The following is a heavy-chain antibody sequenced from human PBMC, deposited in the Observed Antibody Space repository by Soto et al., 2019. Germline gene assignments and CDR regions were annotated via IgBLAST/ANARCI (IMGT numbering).Heavy chain of an antibody. D-gene: IGHD6-19*01. CDR3: ARDSSGWYLYYYYGMDV. Sequence: GGSLRLSCAASGFTFSSYAMHWVRQAPGKGLEWVAVISYDGSNKYYADSVKGRFTISRDNSKNTLYLQMNSLRAEDTAVYYCARDSSGWYLYYYYGMDVWGQGTTVTVSS. J-gene: IGHJ6*02. CDR2: ISYDGSNK. V-gene: IGHV3-30-3*01. CDR1: GFTFSSYA.